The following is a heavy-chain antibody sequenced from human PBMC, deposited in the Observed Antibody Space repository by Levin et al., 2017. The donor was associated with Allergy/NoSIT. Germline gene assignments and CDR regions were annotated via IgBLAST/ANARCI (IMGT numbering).Heavy chain of an antibody. V-gene: IGHV3-30-3*01. CDR2: ISYDGSST. CDR1: GFTFSSDA. D-gene: IGHD5-18*01. CDR3: ARVFDASYNFDY. Sequence: GESLKISCAASGFTFSSDAMHWVRQAPGKGLEWVAVISYDGSSTYYADSVKGRFTISRDNSKNTLFLQMNSLRPEDTAVYYCARVFDASYNFDYWGQGTLVTVSS. J-gene: IGHJ4*02.